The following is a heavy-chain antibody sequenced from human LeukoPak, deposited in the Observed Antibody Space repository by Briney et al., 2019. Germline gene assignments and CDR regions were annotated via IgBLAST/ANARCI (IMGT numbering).Heavy chain of an antibody. CDR2: INPSGGST. CDR1: GYTFTSYY. CDR3: ATGQTYYDFWSGSYYFDY. V-gene: IGHV1-46*01. D-gene: IGHD3-3*01. Sequence: ASVKVSCKASGYTFTSYYMHWVRQAPGQGLEWMGIINPSGGSTSYAQKFQGRVTMTRDMSTSTVYMELSSLRSEDTAVYYCATGQTYYDFWSGSYYFDYWGQGTLDTVSS. J-gene: IGHJ4*02.